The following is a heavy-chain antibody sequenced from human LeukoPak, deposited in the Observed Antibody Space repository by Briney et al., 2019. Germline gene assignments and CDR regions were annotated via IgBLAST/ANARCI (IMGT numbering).Heavy chain of an antibody. D-gene: IGHD1-14*01. CDR1: SGSISSYY. V-gene: IGHV4-59*08. CDR3: ARQILGTTLYFDY. CDR2: IYYSGST. J-gene: IGHJ4*02. Sequence: PSETLSLTCTVSSGSISSYYWSWIRQPPGKRLEWIGYIYYSGSTNYNPSLKSRVTISVDTSKNQFSLKLSSVTAADTAVYYCARQILGTTLYFDYWGQGTLVTVSS.